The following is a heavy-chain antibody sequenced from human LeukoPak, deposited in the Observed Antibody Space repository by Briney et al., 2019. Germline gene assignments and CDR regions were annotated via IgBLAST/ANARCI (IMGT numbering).Heavy chain of an antibody. Sequence: GASVKVSCKASGYTFTSYGISWVRQAPGQGLEWMGWISAYNGNTNYAQKLQGRVTMTTDTSTSTAYMELRSLRSDDTAVYYCARGRWLLSDTAMVPFDYWGQGTLVTVSS. D-gene: IGHD5-18*01. CDR3: ARGRWLLSDTAMVPFDY. J-gene: IGHJ4*02. CDR2: ISAYNGNT. CDR1: GYTFTSYG. V-gene: IGHV1-18*01.